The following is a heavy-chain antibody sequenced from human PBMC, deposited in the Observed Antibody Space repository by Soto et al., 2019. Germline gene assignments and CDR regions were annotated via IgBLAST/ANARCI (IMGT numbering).Heavy chain of an antibody. Sequence: EVQLVESGGGLVQPGGSLRLSCAASGFTVSRNYMSWVRQAPGKGLEWVSVIYSGGSTYYADSVKGRFTISTDNSKNTLYLQMNSLRAEDTAVYYRARDETTTASDYWGQGTLVTVSS. CDR1: GFTVSRNY. CDR2: IYSGGST. CDR3: ARDETTTASDY. J-gene: IGHJ4*02. V-gene: IGHV3-66*01. D-gene: IGHD1-1*01.